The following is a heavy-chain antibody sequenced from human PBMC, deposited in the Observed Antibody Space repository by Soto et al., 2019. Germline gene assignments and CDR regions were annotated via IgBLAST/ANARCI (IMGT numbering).Heavy chain of an antibody. CDR1: GFTFSSYW. D-gene: IGHD2-15*01. CDR2: INSDGSST. CDR3: ARAEYLPVVVVAATPSYYGMDV. Sequence: GGSLRLSCAASGFTFSSYWMHWVRQAPGKGLVWVSRINSDGSSTSYADSVKGRFTISRDNAKNTLYLQMNSLRAEDTAVYYCARAEYLPVVVVAATPSYYGMDVWGQGTTVTVSS. J-gene: IGHJ6*02. V-gene: IGHV3-74*01.